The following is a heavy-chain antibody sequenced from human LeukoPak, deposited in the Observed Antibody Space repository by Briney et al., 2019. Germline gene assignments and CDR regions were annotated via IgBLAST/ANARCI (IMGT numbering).Heavy chain of an antibody. CDR3: ARFVLMVYAMSPHETNMDV. V-gene: IGHV3-30*19. Sequence: GGSLRLSCAASGFTFSSYGMHWVRQAPGKGLEWVAVISYDGSNKYYADSVKGRFTISRDNSKNTLYLQMNSLRAEDTAVYYCARFVLMVYAMSPHETNMDVWGKGTTVTVSS. CDR1: GFTFSSYG. J-gene: IGHJ6*03. D-gene: IGHD2-8*01. CDR2: ISYDGSNK.